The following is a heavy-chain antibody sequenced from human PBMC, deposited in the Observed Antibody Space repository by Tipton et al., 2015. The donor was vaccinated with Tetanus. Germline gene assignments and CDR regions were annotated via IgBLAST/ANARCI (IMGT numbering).Heavy chain of an antibody. Sequence: QSGAEVKKPGSSVKVSCKASGGTFTNYGLSWVRQAPGQGLEWVGGITPIFGTTNSAPKFQGRVTITADESTITAYMELSSLRSEDTAAYYCARGPSRTSRALDCWGHGTQVTVSS. CDR2: ITPIFGTT. CDR1: GGTFTNYG. V-gene: IGHV1-69*01. CDR3: ARGPSRTSRALDC. J-gene: IGHJ5*01. D-gene: IGHD1-1*01.